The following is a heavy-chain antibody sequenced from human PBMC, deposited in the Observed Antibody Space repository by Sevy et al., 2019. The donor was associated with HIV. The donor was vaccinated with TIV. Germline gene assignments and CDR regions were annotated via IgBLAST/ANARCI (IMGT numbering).Heavy chain of an antibody. J-gene: IGHJ4*02. CDR2: IQYDGSNK. V-gene: IGHV3-30*02. D-gene: IGHD2-21*01. CDR1: GFSFSSYG. CDR3: VKEGGGEGGDH. Sequence: GGSLRLSCAASGFSFSSYGMHWVRQAPGKGLEWMSYIQYDGSNKDYADSVKGRFTISRDNSKNTLYLQMNSLRVEDRAVFECVKEGGGEGGDHWGQGTLVTVSS.